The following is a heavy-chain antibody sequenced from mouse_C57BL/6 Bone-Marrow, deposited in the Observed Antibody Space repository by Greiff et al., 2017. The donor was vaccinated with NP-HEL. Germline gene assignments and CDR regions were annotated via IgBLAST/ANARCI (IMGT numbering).Heavy chain of an antibody. CDR1: GYTFTDYN. D-gene: IGHD2-4*01. CDR3: ARSVYDYDSFDY. Sequence: EVQLQQSGPELVKPGASVKIPCKASGYTFTDYNMDWVKQSPGQSLEWIGDINPNNGGTNYNQKFKGKATLTVDKSSSTAYMELRSLTSEDTAVYYCARSVYDYDSFDYWGQGTTLTVSS. J-gene: IGHJ2*01. CDR2: INPNNGGT. V-gene: IGHV1-18*01.